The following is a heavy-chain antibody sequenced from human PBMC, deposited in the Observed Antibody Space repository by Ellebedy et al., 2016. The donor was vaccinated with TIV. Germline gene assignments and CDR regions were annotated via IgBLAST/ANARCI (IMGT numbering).Heavy chain of an antibody. CDR2: IYTSGST. J-gene: IGHJ4*02. CDR1: GGSISSYY. CDR3: ARDRAPYSDYGGYE. D-gene: IGHD4-23*01. V-gene: IGHV4-4*07. Sequence: SETLSLTXTVSGGSISSYYWSWIRQPAGKGLEWIGRIYTSGSTNYNPSLKSRVTMSVDTSKNQFSLKLSSVTAADTAVYYCARDRAPYSDYGGYEWGQGTLVTVSS.